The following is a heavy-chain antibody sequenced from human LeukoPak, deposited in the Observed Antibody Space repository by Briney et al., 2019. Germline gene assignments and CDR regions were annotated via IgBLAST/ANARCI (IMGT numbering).Heavy chain of an antibody. D-gene: IGHD6-6*01. CDR3: ARAGRGAARREFDY. CDR1: GFTFSSYA. V-gene: IGHV3-30-3*01. Sequence: PGGSLRLSCAASGFTFSSYAMHWVRQAPGKGLEWVAVISYDGSNKYYADSVKGRFTISRDNSKNTLYLQMNSLRAEDTAVYYCARAGRGAARREFDYWGQGTLVTVSS. CDR2: ISYDGSNK. J-gene: IGHJ4*02.